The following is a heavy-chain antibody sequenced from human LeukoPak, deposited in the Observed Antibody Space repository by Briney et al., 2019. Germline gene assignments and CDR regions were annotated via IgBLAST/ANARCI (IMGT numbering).Heavy chain of an antibody. CDR3: AKCVGVTLYYGMDV. J-gene: IGHJ6*02. V-gene: IGHV3-9*01. Sequence: GRSLRLSCAASGFTFDDYAMHWVRQAPGKGLEWVSGISWNSGSIGYADSVKGRFTISRDNAKNSLYLQMNSLRAEDTALYYCAKCVGVTLYYGMDVWGQGTTVTVSS. D-gene: IGHD1-26*01. CDR1: GFTFDDYA. CDR2: ISWNSGSI.